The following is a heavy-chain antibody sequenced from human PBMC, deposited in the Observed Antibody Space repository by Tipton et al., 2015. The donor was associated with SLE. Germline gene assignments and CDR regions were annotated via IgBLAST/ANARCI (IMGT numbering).Heavy chain of an antibody. D-gene: IGHD2-21*01. V-gene: IGHV4-59*11. CDR1: GGSLSSHY. J-gene: IGHJ4*03. CDR2: VYYSGTT. CDR3: ARSRLLDCGGDCYLDY. Sequence: TLSLTCTVSGGSLSSHYWSWIRQPPGKGLEWIGYVYYSGTTNYNPSLKSRVTISVDTSKNQFSLNLNSVTAADTAVYYCARSRLLDCGGDCYLDYWGHGTLVTVSS.